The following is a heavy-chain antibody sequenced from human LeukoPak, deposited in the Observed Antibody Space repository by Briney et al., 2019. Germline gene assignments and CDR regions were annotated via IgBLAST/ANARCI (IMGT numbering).Heavy chain of an antibody. J-gene: IGHJ4*02. CDR1: GFTFSSYW. V-gene: IGHV3-23*01. D-gene: IGHD3-16*02. Sequence: GGSLRLSCAASGFTFSSYWMSWVRQAPGKGLEWVSAISGSGGSTYYADSVKGRFTISRDNSKNTLYLQMNSLRAEDTAVYYCAKDGGIMITFGGVIVNSRGLDYWGQGTLVTVSS. CDR3: AKDGGIMITFGGVIVNSRGLDY. CDR2: ISGSGGST.